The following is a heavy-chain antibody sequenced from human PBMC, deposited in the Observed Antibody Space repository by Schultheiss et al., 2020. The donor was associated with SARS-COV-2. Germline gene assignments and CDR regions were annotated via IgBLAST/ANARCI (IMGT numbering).Heavy chain of an antibody. CDR3: ARGLGYSGYDSYDAFDI. J-gene: IGHJ3*02. CDR2: IYYSGST. V-gene: IGHV4-30-4*01. CDR1: GGSISSGDYY. Sequence: SETLSLTCTVSGGSISSGDYYWSWIRQPPGKGLEWIGYIYYSGSTYYNPSLKSRVTISVDRSKNQFSLKLSSVTAADTAVYYCARGLGYSGYDSYDAFDIWGQGTMVTVSS. D-gene: IGHD5-12*01.